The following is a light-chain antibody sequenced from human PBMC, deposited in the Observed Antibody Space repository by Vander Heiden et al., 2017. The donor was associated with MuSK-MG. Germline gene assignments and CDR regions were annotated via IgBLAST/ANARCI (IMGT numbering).Light chain of an antibody. CDR2: SAS. J-gene: IGKJ1*01. CDR1: QSIGSY. Sequence: IQVTQSPSSLSASVGGRVTITCRSSQSIGSYLNRYQQKPGKAPKLLIYSASSLQSGVPSKFSGSGSGTDFTLTSSSLQPEDFATYYCQQSYSYPWTFGQGTKVDI. V-gene: IGKV1-39*01. CDR3: QQSYSYPWT.